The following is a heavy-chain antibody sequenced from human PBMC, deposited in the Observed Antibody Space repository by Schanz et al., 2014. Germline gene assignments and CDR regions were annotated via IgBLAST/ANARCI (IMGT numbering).Heavy chain of an antibody. J-gene: IGHJ3*02. CDR1: GLIFSNYV. Sequence: EVQLLESGGGLVQPGGSLKLSCAASGLIFSNYVMSWVRQAPGKGLEWVSTIGTSGGTNYAESVKGRFTISRDNSKNTQYLQMSSQRAEDAAVYYCARKIKLGVCGGKGHESLDNCGQWTIINVSS. CDR2: IGTSGGT. V-gene: IGHV3-23*01. D-gene: IGHD2-15*01. CDR3: ARKIKLGVCGGKGHESLDN.